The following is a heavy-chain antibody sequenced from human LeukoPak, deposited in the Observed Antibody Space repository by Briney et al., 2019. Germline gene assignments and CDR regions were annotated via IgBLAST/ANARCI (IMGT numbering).Heavy chain of an antibody. Sequence: PGRSLRLSCAASGFAFSTYVMHRVRQAPGKGLERVAITSNDETKRFYADSVKGRVTISRDNSNKTLHLHINSLRVEESAVYYCAKGVVAVAAIHYWGRGIVVTVFS. CDR1: GFAFSTYV. D-gene: IGHD2-15*01. CDR2: TSNDETKR. J-gene: IGHJ4*02. CDR3: AKGVVAVAAIHY. V-gene: IGHV3-30*18.